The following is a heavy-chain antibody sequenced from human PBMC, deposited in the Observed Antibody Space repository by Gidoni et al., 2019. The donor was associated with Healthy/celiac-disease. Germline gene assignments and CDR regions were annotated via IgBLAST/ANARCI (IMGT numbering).Heavy chain of an antibody. CDR1: GFTFSSYE. V-gene: IGHV3-48*03. Sequence: EVQLVESGGGLVQPGGSLRLSCAASGFTFSSYEMNWVRQAPGKGLEWVSYISSSGSTIYYADSVKGRFTISRDNAKNSLYLQMNSLRAEDTAVYYCARDFRRAGNSGPDYWGQGTLVTVSS. CDR3: ARDFRRAGNSGPDY. D-gene: IGHD4-4*01. J-gene: IGHJ4*02. CDR2: ISSSGSTI.